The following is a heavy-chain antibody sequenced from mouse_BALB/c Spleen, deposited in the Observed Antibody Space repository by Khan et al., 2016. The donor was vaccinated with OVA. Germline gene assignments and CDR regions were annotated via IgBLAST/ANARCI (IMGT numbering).Heavy chain of an antibody. CDR1: GFSLNSYG. Sequence: QVQLKESGPGLVAPSQSLSITCTVSGFSLNSYGVHWVRQPRGKGLEWLGVIWAGGSTNYNSALMSRLSISKDNSKSQVFLKMNSLQTVATAMYYCARLADIWGQGTTLTVSS. CDR2: IWAGGST. J-gene: IGHJ2*01. D-gene: IGHD1-3*01. V-gene: IGHV2-9*02. CDR3: ARLADI.